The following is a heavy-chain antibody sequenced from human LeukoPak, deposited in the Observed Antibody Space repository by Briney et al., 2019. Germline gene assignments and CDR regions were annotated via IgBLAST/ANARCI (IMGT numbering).Heavy chain of an antibody. CDR2: TYYRSKWYN. D-gene: IGHD1-20*01. V-gene: IGHV6-1*01. Sequence: SQTLSLTCAISGDSVSSNSAAWNWIRQSPSRGLEWLGRTYYRSKWYNDYAVSVKSRITINPDTSKNQFSLQLNSVTPEDTAVYYCARDLMLNWNDPDYYFDYWGQGTLVTVSS. J-gene: IGHJ4*02. CDR3: ARDLMLNWNDPDYYFDY. CDR1: GDSVSSNSAA.